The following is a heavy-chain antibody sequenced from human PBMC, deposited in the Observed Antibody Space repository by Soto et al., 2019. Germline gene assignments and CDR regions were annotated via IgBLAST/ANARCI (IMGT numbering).Heavy chain of an antibody. CDR1: GFTFSSYE. CDR3: ARDGYYDFWSGRYWDYYYYYGMDV. Sequence: EVQLVESGGGLVQPGGSLRLSCAASGFTFSSYEMNWVRQAPGKGLEWVSYISSSGSTIYYADSVKGRFTISRDNAKNSLYLQMNSLRAEDTAVYYCARDGYYDFWSGRYWDYYYYYGMDVWGQGTTVNVSS. J-gene: IGHJ6*02. D-gene: IGHD3-3*01. V-gene: IGHV3-48*03. CDR2: ISSSGSTI.